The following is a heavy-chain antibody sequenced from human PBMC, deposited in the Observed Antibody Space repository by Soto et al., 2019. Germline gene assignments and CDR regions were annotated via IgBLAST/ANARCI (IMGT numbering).Heavy chain of an antibody. D-gene: IGHD6-19*01. CDR3: ARDGYSSGWYGGWYFDL. V-gene: IGHV3-33*01. CDR1: GFPFSSYG. J-gene: IGHJ2*01. CDR2: IWYDGSNK. Sequence: GGSLRLSCAASGFPFSSYGMHWVRQAPGKGLEWVAVIWYDGSNKYYADSVKGRFTISRDNAKNSLYLQMNSLRAEDTAVYYCARDGYSSGWYGGWYFDLWGRGTLVTVSS.